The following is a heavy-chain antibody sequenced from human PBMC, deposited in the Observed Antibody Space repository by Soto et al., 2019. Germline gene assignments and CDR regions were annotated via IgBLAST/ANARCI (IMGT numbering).Heavy chain of an antibody. J-gene: IGHJ6*03. CDR2: ISSSGSTI. V-gene: IGHV3-11*01. CDR1: GFTFSDYY. D-gene: IGHD2-8*01. CDR3: ARVSPGGYCTNGVCPYYMDV. Sequence: GGSLRLSCAASGFTFSDYYMSWIRQAPGKGLEWVSYISSSGSTIYYADSVKGRFTISRDNAKNSLYLQMNSLRAEDTAVYYCARVSPGGYCTNGVCPYYMDVWGKGTMVTVSS.